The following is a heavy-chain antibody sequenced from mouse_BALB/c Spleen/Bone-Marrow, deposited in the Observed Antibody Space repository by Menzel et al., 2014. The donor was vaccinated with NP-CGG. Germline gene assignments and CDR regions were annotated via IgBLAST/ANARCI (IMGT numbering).Heavy chain of an antibody. J-gene: IGHJ4*01. CDR2: INPYNDGT. CDR1: GYTFTSYV. D-gene: IGHD4-1*02. V-gene: IGHV1-14*01. CDR3: ASHNWDYAMDY. Sequence: EVQLQQSGPELVKPGASVKMSCKASGYTFTSYVMHWVKQKPGQGLEWIGYINPYNDGTKYNEKFKGKATLTSDKSSSTAYMEPSSRTSEDSAVYYCASHNWDYAMDYWGQGTSVTVSS.